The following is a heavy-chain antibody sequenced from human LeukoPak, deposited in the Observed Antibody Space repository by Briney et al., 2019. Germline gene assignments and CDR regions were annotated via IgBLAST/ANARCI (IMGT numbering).Heavy chain of an antibody. J-gene: IGHJ4*02. V-gene: IGHV4-31*03. CDR3: ARERGSLPDY. CDR1: GGSISIGGHY. D-gene: IGHD3-16*01. Sequence: SETLSLTCTVSGGSISIGGHYWSWIRQHPGKGLEWIGYIYYTGDTYYIPSLKSRVTISVDTSKNQFSLKLTSVTAADTAVYYCARERGSLPDYWGQGTLVTVSS. CDR2: IYYTGDT.